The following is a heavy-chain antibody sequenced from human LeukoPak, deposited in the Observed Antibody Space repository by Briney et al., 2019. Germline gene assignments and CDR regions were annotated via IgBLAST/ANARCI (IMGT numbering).Heavy chain of an antibody. D-gene: IGHD5-18*01. CDR3: AKDGYSYGDSTGYFDY. Sequence: GGSLRLSCAASGFTFSSYALSWVRQAPGKGLEWVSAISGSGGSTYYADSVKGRFTISRDNSKNTLYLPLNSLRAEDTAVYYCAKDGYSYGDSTGYFDYWGQGTLVTVSS. CDR1: GFTFSSYA. V-gene: IGHV3-23*01. CDR2: ISGSGGST. J-gene: IGHJ4*02.